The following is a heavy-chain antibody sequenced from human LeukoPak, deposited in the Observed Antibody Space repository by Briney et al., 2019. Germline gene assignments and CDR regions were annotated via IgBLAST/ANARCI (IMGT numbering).Heavy chain of an antibody. D-gene: IGHD3-10*01. CDR2: IYHSGST. CDR3: ARGGGLWFGELLYNYYGMDV. V-gene: IGHV4-30-2*01. CDR1: GGSISSYS. Sequence: SETLSLACTVSGGSISSYSWSWIRQPPGKGLEWIGYIYHSGSTYYNPSLKSRVTISVDRSKNQFSLKLSSVTAADTAVYYCARGGGLWFGELLYNYYGMDVWGQGTTVTVSS. J-gene: IGHJ6*02.